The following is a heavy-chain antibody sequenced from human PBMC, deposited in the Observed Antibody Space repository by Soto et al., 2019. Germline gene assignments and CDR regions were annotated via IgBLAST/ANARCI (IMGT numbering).Heavy chain of an antibody. D-gene: IGHD2-15*01. V-gene: IGHV3-23*01. CDR2: ISGSGGST. Sequence: EVQLLESGGGLVQPGGSLRLSCAASGFTFSSYAMSWVRQAPGKGLEWVSAISGSGGSTYYADSVKGRFTISRDNSKNTLYLQMNSLRAEDTAVYYCAKDRCLGYCSGGSWGYFDYWGQGTLVTVSS. CDR1: GFTFSSYA. CDR3: AKDRCLGYCSGGSWGYFDY. J-gene: IGHJ4*02.